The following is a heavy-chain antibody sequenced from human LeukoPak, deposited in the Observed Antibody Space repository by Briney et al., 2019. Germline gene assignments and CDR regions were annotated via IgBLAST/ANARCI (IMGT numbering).Heavy chain of an antibody. CDR1: GGSISGYY. J-gene: IGHJ3*02. CDR3: ARGPMVPLWAFDI. V-gene: IGHV4-59*01. CDR2: IYYSGGT. D-gene: IGHD2-8*01. Sequence: SETLSLTCSVSGGSISGYYWSWIRQLPGKGLEWIGYIYYSGGTTYNPSLSSRVTMSVDTSKNQFSLKLSSVTAADTAVFYCARGPMVPLWAFDIWGQGTVVTVSS.